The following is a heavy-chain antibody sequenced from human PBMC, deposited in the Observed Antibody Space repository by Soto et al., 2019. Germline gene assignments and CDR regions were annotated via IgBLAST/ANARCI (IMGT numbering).Heavy chain of an antibody. CDR1: GGSFSGYF. J-gene: IGHJ3*01. Sequence: QLHQQQWGAGLLKPSETLSLTCAVYGGSFSGYFWNWIRQSPGKGLEWIGKVNHNGRNNYNPSLKSRVTISLDMSKNQISLKLTSVTAAYTAVYYCARGGSSDWQVAFDFWGQGTMVTVSS. CDR2: VNHNGRN. V-gene: IGHV4-34*01. CDR3: ARGGSSDWQVAFDF. D-gene: IGHD6-19*01.